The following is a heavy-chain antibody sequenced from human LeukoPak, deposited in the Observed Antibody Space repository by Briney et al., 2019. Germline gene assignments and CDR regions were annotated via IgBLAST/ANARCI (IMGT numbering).Heavy chain of an antibody. Sequence: VASVTVSCKASGYTFTSYDINWVRQATGQGLEWMGRIIPILGIANYAQKFQGRVTITADKSTSTAYMELSSLRSEGTAVYYCTSFSSPEDYWGQGTLVTVSS. CDR3: TSFSSPEDY. V-gene: IGHV1-69*04. J-gene: IGHJ4*02. CDR1: GYTFTSYD. D-gene: IGHD1-14*01. CDR2: IIPILGIA.